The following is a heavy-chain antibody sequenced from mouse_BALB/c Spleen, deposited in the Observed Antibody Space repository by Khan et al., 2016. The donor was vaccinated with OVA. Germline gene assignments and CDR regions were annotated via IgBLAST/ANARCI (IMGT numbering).Heavy chain of an antibody. V-gene: IGHV1-20*02. CDR3: ARKNGSDFDY. Sequence: SGPELVKPGASVKISCKASGYSFTGYFMNWVMQSHGKSLEWIGRINPHIGETFYNQKFKGKATLTVDESSSTVHMKLRSLASEDSAVYCCARKNGSDFDYWGQGTTLTVSS. CDR1: GYSFTGYF. J-gene: IGHJ2*01. D-gene: IGHD1-1*01. CDR2: INPHIGET.